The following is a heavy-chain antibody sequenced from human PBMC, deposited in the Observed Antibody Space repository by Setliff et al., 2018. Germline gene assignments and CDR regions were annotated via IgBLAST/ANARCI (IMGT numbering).Heavy chain of an antibody. D-gene: IGHD3-3*01. CDR2: IYYSGST. CDR3: ARRETYYNFWSGYYAY. Sequence: SETLSLTCTVSGGSISSSSYYWGWIRQPPGKGLEWIGSIYYSGSTYYNPSLKSRVTITVDTSKNQFSLKLSSVTAADTAVYYCARRETYYNFWSGYYAYWGQGTLVTVSS. J-gene: IGHJ4*02. CDR1: GGSISSSSYY. V-gene: IGHV4-39*07.